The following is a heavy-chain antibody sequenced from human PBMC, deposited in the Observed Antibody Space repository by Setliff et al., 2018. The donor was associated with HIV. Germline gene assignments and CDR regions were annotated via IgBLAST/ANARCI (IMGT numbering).Heavy chain of an antibody. CDR1: GGTFTSSA. V-gene: IGHV1-69*13. CDR3: ARDFPDFSFWSGSYSSGSFDS. Sequence: GASVKVSCKASGGTFTSSAISWVRQARGQGLEWMGAIIPHFDAPQYAQKFQGRVTITADRSTSTAYMELSGLTSEDTAVYYCARDFPDFSFWSGSYSSGSFDSWGQGTLVTVSS. D-gene: IGHD3-3*01. J-gene: IGHJ4*02. CDR2: IIPHFDAP.